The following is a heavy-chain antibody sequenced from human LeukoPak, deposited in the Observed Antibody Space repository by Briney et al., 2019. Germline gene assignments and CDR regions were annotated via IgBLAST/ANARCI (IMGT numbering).Heavy chain of an antibody. CDR1: GFTFTNYW. CDR2: IKQNGSEK. V-gene: IGHV3-7*01. CDR3: ARHRRSIAARAPFDY. J-gene: IGHJ4*02. Sequence: GGSLRLSCAASGFTFTNYWMSWVRQAPGKGLEWVANIKQNGSEKHYVDSVKGRFTISRDNAKNSLYLQVNSLRAEDTAVYYCARHRRSIAARAPFDYWGQGTLVTVSS. D-gene: IGHD6-6*01.